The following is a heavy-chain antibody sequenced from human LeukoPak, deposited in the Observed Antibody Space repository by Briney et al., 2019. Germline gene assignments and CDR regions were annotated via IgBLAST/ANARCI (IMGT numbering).Heavy chain of an antibody. CDR3: ARNVVVVVAGIPQSNWFDP. D-gene: IGHD2-15*01. CDR2: VYHTGST. J-gene: IGHJ5*02. CDR1: GDSIGSGCY. Sequence: PSETLSLTCAVSGDSIGSGCYWGWIRQPPGKGLEFIGTVYHTGSTFYNPSLKSRVTISVDTSKNEFSLKVTSVTAADTAVYYCARNVVVVVAGIPQSNWFDPWGQGTVVTVSS. V-gene: IGHV4-38-2*01.